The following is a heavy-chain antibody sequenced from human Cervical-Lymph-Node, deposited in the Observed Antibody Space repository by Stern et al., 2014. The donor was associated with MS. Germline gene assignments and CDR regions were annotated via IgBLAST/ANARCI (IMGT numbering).Heavy chain of an antibody. CDR3: AGGGGTIDI. V-gene: IGHV1-24*01. CDR1: GYSLSEIS. J-gene: IGHJ3*02. D-gene: IGHD1-26*01. CDR2: FDTENDET. Sequence: VHLVESGAEVKKPGVSVKVSCKVSGYSLSEISMHWVRQAPGKGLEWMGGFDTENDETVYAQNFQGRLTMTEDTSTDTAHMELSSLRSEDTAVYYCAGGGGTIDIWGQGTPVIVSS.